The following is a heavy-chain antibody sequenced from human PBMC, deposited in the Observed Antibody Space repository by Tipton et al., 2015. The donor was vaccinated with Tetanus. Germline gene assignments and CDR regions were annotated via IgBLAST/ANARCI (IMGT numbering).Heavy chain of an antibody. D-gene: IGHD4-17*01. CDR1: GGSLRGGDHY. V-gene: IGHV4-61*08. J-gene: IGHJ3*01. Sequence: LRLSCTVSGGSLRGGDHYWSWIRQPPGKGLEWLAYISSSGSTNSNYSLKSRITISRDTSKNRFSLKLTSVTAADAAVYYCARPSTTVTPRAFDVWGQGTMVTVSS. CDR3: ARPSTTVTPRAFDV. CDR2: ISSSGST.